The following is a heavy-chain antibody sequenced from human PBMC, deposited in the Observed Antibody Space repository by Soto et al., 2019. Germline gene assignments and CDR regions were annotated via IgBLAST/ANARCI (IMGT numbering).Heavy chain of an antibody. D-gene: IGHD2-21*02. CDR3: AKDFDCGGDCYDLFDY. V-gene: IGHV3-30*18. CDR2: ISYDGSNK. J-gene: IGHJ4*02. Sequence: GGSLRLSCAASGFTFSSYGMHWVRQAPGKGLEWVAVISYDGSNKYYADSVKGRFTISRDNSKNTLYLQMNSLRAEDTAVYYCAKDFDCGGDCYDLFDYWGQGTLVTVSS. CDR1: GFTFSSYG.